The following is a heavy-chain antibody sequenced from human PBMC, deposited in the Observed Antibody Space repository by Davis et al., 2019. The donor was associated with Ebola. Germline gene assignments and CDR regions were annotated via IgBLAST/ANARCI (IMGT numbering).Heavy chain of an antibody. CDR2: INPNSGGT. D-gene: IGHD3-16*01. CDR1: GYTFTGYY. Sequence: ASVKVSCKASGYTFTGYYMHWVRQAPGQGLEWMGWINPNSGGTNYAQKFQGRVTMTRDTSISTAYMELSRLRSDDTAVYYCARTYYDYIWGSTPLYYFDYWGQGTLVTVPS. J-gene: IGHJ4*02. V-gene: IGHV1-2*02. CDR3: ARTYYDYIWGSTPLYYFDY.